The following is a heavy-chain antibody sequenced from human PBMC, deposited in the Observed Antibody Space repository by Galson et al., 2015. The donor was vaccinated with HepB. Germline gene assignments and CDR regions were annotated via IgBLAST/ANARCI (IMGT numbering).Heavy chain of an antibody. V-gene: IGHV3-33*01. D-gene: IGHD1-26*01. J-gene: IGHJ6*02. CDR3: ARDGPGSYPTYYYYYYGMDV. CDR2: IWYDGSNK. Sequence: SLRLSCAASGFTFSSYGMHWVRQAPGKGLEWVAVIWYDGSNKYYADSVKGRFTISRDNSKNTLYLQMNSLRAEDTAVYYCARDGPGSYPTYYYYYYGMDVWGQGTTVTVSS. CDR1: GFTFSSYG.